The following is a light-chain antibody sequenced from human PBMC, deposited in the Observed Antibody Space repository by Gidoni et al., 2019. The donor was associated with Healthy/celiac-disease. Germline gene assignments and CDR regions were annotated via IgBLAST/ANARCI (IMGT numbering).Light chain of an antibody. Sequence: ELVLPQSPGTLSLSPGERATLSCRASQSVSSSYLAWYQQKPGQAPRLLIYGASRRATGIPDRFSGSGSGTDFTLTISRLEPEDFAVYYCQQYGSSPPRVTFGQGTKLEIK. CDR2: GAS. V-gene: IGKV3-20*01. J-gene: IGKJ2*01. CDR1: QSVSSSY. CDR3: QQYGSSPPRVT.